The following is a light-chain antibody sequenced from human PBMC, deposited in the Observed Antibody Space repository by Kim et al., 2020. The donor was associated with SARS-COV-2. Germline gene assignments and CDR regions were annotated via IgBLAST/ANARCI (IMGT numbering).Light chain of an antibody. J-gene: IGLJ2*01. CDR3: SSYTSSSTS. V-gene: IGLV2-14*01. CDR2: YVS. Sequence: QSALTQPASVSGSPGQSITISCTGTSSDVGGYNYVSWYQQHPGKAPKLMIYYVSKRPSGVSNRFSGSKSGNTASLTISGLQAEDEADYYCSSYTSSSTSFGGGTQLTVL. CDR1: SSDVGGYNY.